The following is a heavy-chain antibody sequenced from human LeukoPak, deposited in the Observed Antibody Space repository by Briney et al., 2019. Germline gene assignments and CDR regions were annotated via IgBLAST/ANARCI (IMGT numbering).Heavy chain of an antibody. D-gene: IGHD2-2*01. J-gene: IGHJ4*02. V-gene: IGHV3-20*04. CDR1: GFTFSSYG. CDR3: ARTRVPAAPFDY. Sequence: GGSLRLSCAASGFTFSSYGMHWVRRAPGKGLEWVSGINWNGGSTGYADSVKGRFTISRDNAKNSLYLQMNSLRAEDTALYYCARTRVPAAPFDYWGQGTLVTVSS. CDR2: INWNGGST.